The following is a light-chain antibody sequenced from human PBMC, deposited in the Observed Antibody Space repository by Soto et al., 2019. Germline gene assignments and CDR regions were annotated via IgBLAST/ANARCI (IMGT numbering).Light chain of an antibody. J-gene: IGLJ2*01. V-gene: IGLV3-1*01. CDR3: QAWDNSPHVV. CDR1: KLGDKY. CDR2: QDT. Sequence: SYELTQPPSVSVSPGQTASITCSGDKLGDKYACWYQRKPGQSPVLVIYQDTKRPSGIPERFSGSNSGNTATLTISGTQAMDEADYYCQAWDNSPHVVFGGGTKLTVL.